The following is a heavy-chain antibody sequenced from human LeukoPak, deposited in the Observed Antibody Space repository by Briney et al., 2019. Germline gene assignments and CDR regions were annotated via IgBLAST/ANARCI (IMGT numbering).Heavy chain of an antibody. CDR3: ARDLWRDGSFDY. J-gene: IGHJ4*02. V-gene: IGHV3-33*01. CDR1: GFTFSSYG. Sequence: GGSLRLSCAASGFTFSSYGMHWVRQAPGKGLEWVAVIWYDGSNKYYADSVKGRFTISRDNSKNTLYLQMNSLRAVDTAVYYCARDLWRDGSFDYWGQGTLVTVSS. D-gene: IGHD5-24*01. CDR2: IWYDGSNK.